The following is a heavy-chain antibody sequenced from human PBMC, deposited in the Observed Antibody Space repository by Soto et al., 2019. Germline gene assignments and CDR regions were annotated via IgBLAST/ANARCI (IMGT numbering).Heavy chain of an antibody. CDR2: ISAYDGNT. Sequence: GASVKVSCKASGYTFTSYGISWVRQAPGQGLEWMGWISAYDGNTNYAQKLQSRVTMTTDTSTSTAYMELRSLRSDDTAVYYCARAGYYDFWSGYYRESYYYYYMDVWGKGTTVTVSS. J-gene: IGHJ6*03. D-gene: IGHD3-3*01. CDR3: ARAGYYDFWSGYYRESYYYYYMDV. V-gene: IGHV1-18*01. CDR1: GYTFTSYG.